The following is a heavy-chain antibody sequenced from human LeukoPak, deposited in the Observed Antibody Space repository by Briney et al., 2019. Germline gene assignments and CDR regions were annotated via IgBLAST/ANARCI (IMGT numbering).Heavy chain of an antibody. CDR3: AKSGFYQLLPVGMDV. Sequence: GGSLRLSCAASGFTFSSYGMHWVRQTPDKGLEWVAVISYDERGKYYADSVEGRFTISRDNSENTLYLQMNSLRTEDTAVYYCAKSGFYQLLPVGMDVWGKGTTVTVSS. V-gene: IGHV3-30*18. CDR1: GFTFSSYG. CDR2: ISYDERGK. J-gene: IGHJ6*04. D-gene: IGHD2-2*01.